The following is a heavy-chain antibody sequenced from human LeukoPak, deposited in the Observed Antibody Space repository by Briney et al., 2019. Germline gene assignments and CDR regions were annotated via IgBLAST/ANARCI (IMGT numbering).Heavy chain of an antibody. Sequence: GGSLRLSCSASGFNFGEYGLSWVRQAPGKGLEWVGFIRSKAYGGAAEYAAPGTGRFTISRDDSKSIAYLQMDSLKTEDAAVYYCTRLIIRGVTQIDYWGQGTLVTVSS. CDR2: IRSKAYGGAA. D-gene: IGHD3-10*01. V-gene: IGHV3-49*04. CDR1: GFNFGEYG. CDR3: TRLIIRGVTQIDY. J-gene: IGHJ4*02.